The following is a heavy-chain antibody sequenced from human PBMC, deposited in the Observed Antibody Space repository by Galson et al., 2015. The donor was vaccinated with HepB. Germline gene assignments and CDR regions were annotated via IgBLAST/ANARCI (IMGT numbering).Heavy chain of an antibody. CDR1: GFTFSSYA. V-gene: IGHV3-23*01. D-gene: IGHD1-26*01. CDR2: ISGSGGST. CDR3: AKTRLLQTLDY. J-gene: IGHJ4*02. Sequence: SLRLSCAASGFTFSSYAMSWVRQAPGKGLEWVSVISGSGGSTYYADSVKGRFTTSRDNSKNTLYLQTNSLRAEDTAVYYCAKTRLLQTLDYWGQGTLVTVSS.